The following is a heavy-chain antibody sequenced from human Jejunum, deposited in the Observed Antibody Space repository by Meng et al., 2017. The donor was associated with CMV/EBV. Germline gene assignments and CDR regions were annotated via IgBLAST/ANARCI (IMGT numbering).Heavy chain of an antibody. CDR2: FRTSGGAT. J-gene: IGHJ4*02. CDR1: FTFGTYG. CDR3: AKDGSRSSSWQRFDS. D-gene: IGHD6-13*01. Sequence: FTFGTYGMSWVRQAPGKGLEWVSGFRTSGGATFYADSVKGRFTLSRDQSNSTLYLQMNSLRADDTAIYYCAKDGSRSSSWQRFDSWGQGTLVTVSS. V-gene: IGHV3-23*01.